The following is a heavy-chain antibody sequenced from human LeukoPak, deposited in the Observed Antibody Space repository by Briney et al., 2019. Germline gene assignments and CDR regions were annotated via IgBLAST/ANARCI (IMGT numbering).Heavy chain of an antibody. CDR1: GFTFDDYG. V-gene: IGHV3-20*04. CDR2: INWNGGSI. D-gene: IGHD2-8*01. CDR3: ARRANEYCTNGVCYPSFDY. Sequence: GGSLRLSCASSGFTFDDYGMSWVRQAPGKGLEWVSDINWNGGSIGYADSVKGRFTIPRDNAKTSLYLQMNSLRAEDTALYYCARRANEYCTNGVCYPSFDYWGQGTLVTVSS. J-gene: IGHJ4*02.